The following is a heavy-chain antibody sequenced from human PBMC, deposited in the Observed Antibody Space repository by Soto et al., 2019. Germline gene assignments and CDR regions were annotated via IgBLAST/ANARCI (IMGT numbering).Heavy chain of an antibody. CDR3: ARDRVESGYPEYFQH. V-gene: IGHV3-30-3*01. CDR2: ISYDGSNK. Sequence: GGSLRLSCAASGFTFSSYAMHWVRQAPGKGLEWVAVISYDGSNKYYADSVKGRFTISRDNSKNTLYLQMNSLRAEDTAVYYCARDRVESGYPEYFQHWGQGPLVTVSS. CDR1: GFTFSSYA. J-gene: IGHJ1*01. D-gene: IGHD3-22*01.